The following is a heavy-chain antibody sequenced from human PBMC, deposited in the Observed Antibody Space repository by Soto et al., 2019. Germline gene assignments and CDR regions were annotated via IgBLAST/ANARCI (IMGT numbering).Heavy chain of an antibody. Sequence: DSGKVSCKXSGYTFTSYDIHWVRQAPGQRLEWMGWINAGNGNTKYSQKFQGRVTITRDTSASTAYMELSSLRSEDTAVYYCASGIPGLGWFEPWGQGSLVTVSS. CDR3: ASGIPGLGWFEP. D-gene: IGHD3-10*01. CDR1: GYTFTSYD. J-gene: IGHJ5*02. CDR2: INAGNGNT. V-gene: IGHV1-3*01.